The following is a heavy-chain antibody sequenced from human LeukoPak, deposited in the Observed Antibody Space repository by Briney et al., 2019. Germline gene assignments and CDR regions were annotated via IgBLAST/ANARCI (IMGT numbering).Heavy chain of an antibody. Sequence: SETLSHTCTVSGGSISSYYWSWIRQPPGKGLEWIGYIYTSGSTNYNPSLKSRVTISVDTSKNQFSLKLSSVTAADTAVYYCARLQGSYFFYYYMDVWGKGTTVTVSS. V-gene: IGHV4-4*09. CDR3: ARLQGSYFFYYYMDV. CDR2: IYTSGST. D-gene: IGHD1-26*01. CDR1: GGSISSYY. J-gene: IGHJ6*03.